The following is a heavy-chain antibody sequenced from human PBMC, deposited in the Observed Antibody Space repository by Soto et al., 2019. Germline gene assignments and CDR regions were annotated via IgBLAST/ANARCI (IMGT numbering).Heavy chain of an antibody. V-gene: IGHV3-33*05. CDR2: IQYHGINK. D-gene: IGHD3-22*01. Sequence: RRLSCAASGFTFSTYGMHWVRQAPGKGLEWVAFIQYHGINKDYADSVKGRFTISRDNSRNTLYLQMNSLRAEDTAVYYCARGLDYDSSGYYLDFWGPGALVTVSS. J-gene: IGHJ4*02. CDR1: GFTFSTYG. CDR3: ARGLDYDSSGYYLDF.